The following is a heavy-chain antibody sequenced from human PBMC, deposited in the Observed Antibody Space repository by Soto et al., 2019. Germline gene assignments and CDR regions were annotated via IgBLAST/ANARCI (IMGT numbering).Heavy chain of an antibody. Sequence: GGSLRLSCAASGFTVSSNYMSWVRQAPEKGLEWVSVIYSGGSTYYADSVKGRFTISRDNSKNTLYLQMNSLRAEDTAVYYCARVVDILTGYYPNSGYNWFDPWGQGTLVTVSS. CDR3: ARVVDILTGYYPNSGYNWFDP. CDR2: IYSGGST. V-gene: IGHV3-66*01. D-gene: IGHD3-9*01. J-gene: IGHJ5*02. CDR1: GFTVSSNY.